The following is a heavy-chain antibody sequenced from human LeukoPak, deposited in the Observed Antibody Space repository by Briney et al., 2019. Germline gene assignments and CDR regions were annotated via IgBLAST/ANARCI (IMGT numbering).Heavy chain of an antibody. CDR3: AKQGVVGTPFDP. D-gene: IGHD2-15*01. Sequence: PSETLSLTCTVSGGSISSYYWSWIRQPPGKGLEWVSAISGSGGSTYYADSVKGRFTISRDNSKNTLYLQMNSLRAEDTAVYYCAKQGVVGTPFDPWGQGTLVTVSS. J-gene: IGHJ5*02. CDR2: ISGSGGST. V-gene: IGHV3-23*01. CDR1: GGSISSYY.